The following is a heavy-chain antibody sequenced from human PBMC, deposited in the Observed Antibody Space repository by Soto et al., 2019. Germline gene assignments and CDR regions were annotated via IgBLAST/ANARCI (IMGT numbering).Heavy chain of an antibody. J-gene: IGHJ2*01. CDR2: IYYSGST. Sequence: QLQLQESGPGLVKPSETLSLTCTVSGGSISSSSYYWGWIRQPPGKGLEWIGSIYYSGSTYYNPALKSRVTIALDTSKNQFSLKLGSVTAAATAVYYCARLSVIVATIGWYFDLWGRGTLVTVSS. D-gene: IGHD5-12*01. CDR3: ARLSVIVATIGWYFDL. V-gene: IGHV4-39*01. CDR1: GGSISSSSYY.